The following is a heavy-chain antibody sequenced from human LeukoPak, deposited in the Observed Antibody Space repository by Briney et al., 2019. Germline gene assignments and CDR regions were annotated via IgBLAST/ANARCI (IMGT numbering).Heavy chain of an antibody. CDR2: INPSGGST. CDR1: GYTFTSYY. V-gene: IGHV1-46*01. CDR3: ARDRRQGGYYSSTSCRNWFDP. D-gene: IGHD2-2*01. Sequence: GASVKVSCKASGYTFTSYYMHWVRQAPGQGLEWMGIINPSGGSTSYAQKFQGRVTMTRDTSTSTVYMELSSLRSEDTAVYYCARDRRQGGYYSSTSCRNWFDPWGQGTLVTVSS. J-gene: IGHJ5*02.